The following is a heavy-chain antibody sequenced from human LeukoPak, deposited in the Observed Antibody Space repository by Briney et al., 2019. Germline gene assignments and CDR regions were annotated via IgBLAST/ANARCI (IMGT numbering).Heavy chain of an antibody. CDR3: ARGYFGNPPAFDI. CDR1: GYTFTNNY. Sequence: ASVKVSCKASGYTFTNNYMHWVRQAPGQGLEWMGIIKPSGGDTSYVQNFQGRVTMTRDTSTSTVYMELSSLTSEDTAVYYCARGYFGNPPAFDIWGQGTKVTVSS. D-gene: IGHD3-10*01. J-gene: IGHJ3*02. V-gene: IGHV1-46*01. CDR2: IKPSGGDT.